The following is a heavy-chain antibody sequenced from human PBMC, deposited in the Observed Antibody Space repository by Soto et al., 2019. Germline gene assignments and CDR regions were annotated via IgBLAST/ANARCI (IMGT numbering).Heavy chain of an antibody. CDR1: GGSISNHY. CDR2: IYYNGNT. V-gene: IGHV4-59*11. J-gene: IGHJ4*02. D-gene: IGHD7-27*01. Sequence: QVQLQESGPGLVKPSETLSLTCTVSGGSISNHYWSWIRQPPGKGLEWIGYIYYNGNTNYNPPLKSRVTMSVDTSKNPISLKLSSVTAGDTAVYFCTRANWYSEYGGQGTLVTVSS. CDR3: TRANWYSEY.